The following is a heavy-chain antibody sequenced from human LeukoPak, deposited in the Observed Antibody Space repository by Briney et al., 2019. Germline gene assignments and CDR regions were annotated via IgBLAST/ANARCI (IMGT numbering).Heavy chain of an antibody. CDR2: IIPILGIA. J-gene: IGHJ6*02. Sequence: GASVKVSCKASGGTFSSYAISWVRQAPGQGLEWMGRIIPILGIANYAQKFQGRVTITADKSTSTAYMELSSLRSEDTAVYYCAREGSGSYYNPNYYYGMDVWGQGTTVTVSS. CDR1: GGTFSSYA. V-gene: IGHV1-69*04. CDR3: AREGSGSYYNPNYYYGMDV. D-gene: IGHD3-10*01.